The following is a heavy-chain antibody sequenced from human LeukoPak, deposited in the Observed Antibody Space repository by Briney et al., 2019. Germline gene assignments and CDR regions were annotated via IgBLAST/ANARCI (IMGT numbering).Heavy chain of an antibody. CDR3: ARKIRGYSGYDSYNWFDP. Sequence: PGGSLRLSCAASGFTFSSYSMNWVRQAPGKGLEWVSSISSSSSYIYYADSVKGRFTISRDNAKNSLYLQMNSLRAEDTAVYYCARKIRGYSGYDSYNWFDPWGQGTLVTVSS. V-gene: IGHV3-21*01. J-gene: IGHJ5*02. CDR1: GFTFSSYS. CDR2: ISSSSSYI. D-gene: IGHD5-12*01.